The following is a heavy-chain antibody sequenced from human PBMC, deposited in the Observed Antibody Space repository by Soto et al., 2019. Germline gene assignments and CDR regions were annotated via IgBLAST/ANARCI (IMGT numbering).Heavy chain of an antibody. V-gene: IGHV4-59*01. CDR2: IYYSGST. J-gene: IGHJ4*02. CDR3: ARGYYYDSSGYHYFDY. D-gene: IGHD3-22*01. CDR1: GGSISSYY. Sequence: SETLSLTCTVSGGSISSYYWSWIRQPPGKGLEWIGYIYYSGSTNYNPSLKSRVTISVDTSKNQFSLKLSSVTAADTAVYYCARGYYYDSSGYHYFDYRGQGTLVTVSS.